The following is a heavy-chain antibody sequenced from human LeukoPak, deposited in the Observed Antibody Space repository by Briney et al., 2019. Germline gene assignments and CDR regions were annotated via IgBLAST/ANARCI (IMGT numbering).Heavy chain of an antibody. V-gene: IGHV1-46*01. D-gene: IGHD4-17*01. CDR1: GYTFTNYY. Sequence: ASVKVSCKASGYTFTNYYVHWVRQAQVQGLEWMGVINPSGGSTNYAQKFQGRVTMTRDTSTSTVYMELSSLRSEDTAVYYCARDSTVTTFRGCVDPWGQGTLVTVSS. CDR2: INPSGGST. J-gene: IGHJ5*02. CDR3: ARDSTVTTFRGCVDP.